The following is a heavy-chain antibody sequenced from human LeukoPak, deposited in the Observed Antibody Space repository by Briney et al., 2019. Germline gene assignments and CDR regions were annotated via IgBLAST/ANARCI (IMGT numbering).Heavy chain of an antibody. V-gene: IGHV3-30-3*01. CDR3: ARDYDFWSGYYTPGY. J-gene: IGHJ4*02. CDR1: GFTFSSYA. CDR2: ISYDGSNK. D-gene: IGHD3-3*01. Sequence: GGSLRLSCAASGFTFSSYAMHWVRQAPGKGLEWVAVISYDGSNKYYADSVKGRFTISRDNSKNTLYLQMNSLRAEDTAVYYCARDYDFWSGYYTPGYWGQGTLVTVSS.